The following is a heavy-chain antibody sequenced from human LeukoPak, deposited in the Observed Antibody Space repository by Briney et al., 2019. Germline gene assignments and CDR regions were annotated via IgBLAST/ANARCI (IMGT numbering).Heavy chain of an antibody. CDR1: GFSFSAAW. Sequence: GGSLRHSCEASGFSFSAAWMTWVRQAPGKGLEWVATIKNDGSDKYYVDSVKGRFTLSRDNAKNLVYLQMNSLRVEDTAVYYCVNLGYSDGGQGTLVTVSS. V-gene: IGHV3-7*01. J-gene: IGHJ4*02. CDR3: VNLGYSD. D-gene: IGHD5-12*01. CDR2: IKNDGSDK.